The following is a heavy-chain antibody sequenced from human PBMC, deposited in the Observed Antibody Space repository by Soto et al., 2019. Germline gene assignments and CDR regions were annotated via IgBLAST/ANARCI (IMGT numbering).Heavy chain of an antibody. J-gene: IGHJ6*02. D-gene: IGHD7-27*01. CDR3: AKDFEPTGDPGGYYYYGMDV. CDR1: GFTFDDYT. Sequence: LRLSCAASGFTFDDYTMHWVRQAPGKGLEWVSLISWDGGSTYYADSVKGRFTISRDNSKNSLYLQMNSLRTEDTALYYCAKDFEPTGDPGGYYYYGMDVWGQGTTVTVSS. CDR2: ISWDGGST. V-gene: IGHV3-43*01.